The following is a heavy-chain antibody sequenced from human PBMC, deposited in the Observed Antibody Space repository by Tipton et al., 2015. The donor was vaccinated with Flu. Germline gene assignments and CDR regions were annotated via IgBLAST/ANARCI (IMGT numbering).Heavy chain of an antibody. CDR2: IYYSGST. D-gene: IGHD6-19*01. CDR3: ARSESSGSRPYYYGMDV. V-gene: IGHV4-59*01. J-gene: IGHJ6*02. Sequence: TLSLTCTVSGGSISSYYWSWIRQPPGKGLEWIGYIYYSGSTNYNPSLKSRVTISVDTSKNQFSLKLSSVTAADTAGYYCARSESSGSRPYYYGMDVWGQGTTVTVSS. CDR1: GGSISSYY.